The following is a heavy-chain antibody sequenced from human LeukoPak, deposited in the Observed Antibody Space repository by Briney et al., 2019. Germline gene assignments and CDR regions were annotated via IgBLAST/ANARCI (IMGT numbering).Heavy chain of an antibody. CDR2: INPSGGST. J-gene: IGHJ5*02. D-gene: IGHD3-10*01. CDR1: GYTFTAHY. V-gene: IGHV1-46*01. CDR3: ARGENTYYYGSGSYYNWFDP. Sequence: ASVKVSCKASGYTFTAHYMHWVRQAPGQGLEWMGIINPSGGSTSYAQKFQGRVTMTRDMSTSTVYMELSSLRSEDTAVYYCARGENTYYYGSGSYYNWFDPWGQGTLVTVSS.